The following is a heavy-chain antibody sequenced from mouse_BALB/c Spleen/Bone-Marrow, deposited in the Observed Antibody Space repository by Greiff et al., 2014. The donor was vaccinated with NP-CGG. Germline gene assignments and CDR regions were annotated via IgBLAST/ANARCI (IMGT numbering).Heavy chain of an antibody. Sequence: LKQPGSELVRPGASVKLSCKASGYTFTSYWMHWVKQRHGQGLEWIGNIYPGSGSTNYDEKFKSKGTLTVDTSSSTAYMHLSSLTSEDSAVYYCTRGYYPYYYAMDYWGQGTSVTASS. CDR1: GYTFTSYW. CDR3: TRGYYPYYYAMDY. D-gene: IGHD2-3*01. J-gene: IGHJ4*01. CDR2: IYPGSGST. V-gene: IGHV1S22*01.